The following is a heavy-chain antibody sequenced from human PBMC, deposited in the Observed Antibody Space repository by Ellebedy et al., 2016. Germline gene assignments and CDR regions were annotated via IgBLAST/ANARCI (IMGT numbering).Heavy chain of an antibody. CDR3: ARWDAYCGGDCYQPNYYYYYYMDV. CDR1: GFTFSSYW. CDR2: IKQDGSEK. D-gene: IGHD2-21*02. V-gene: IGHV3-7*01. J-gene: IGHJ6*03. Sequence: GESLKISCAASGFTFSSYWMSWVRQAPGKGLEWVANIKQDGSEKYYVDSVKGRFTISRDNAKNSLYLQMNSLRAEDTAVYYCARWDAYCGGDCYQPNYYYYYYMDVWGKGTTVTVSS.